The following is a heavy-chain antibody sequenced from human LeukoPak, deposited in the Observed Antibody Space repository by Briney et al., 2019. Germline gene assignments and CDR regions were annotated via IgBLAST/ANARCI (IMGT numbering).Heavy chain of an antibody. CDR2: ISSSSSYI. D-gene: IGHD6-13*01. Sequence: PGGSLRLSCAASGFTFSDYTMSWLRQAPGKGLEWVSSISSSSSYIYYADSVKGRFTISRDNAKNSLYLQMNSLRAEDTAVYYCARVFPRDGRAAAGTDYWGQGTLVTVSS. V-gene: IGHV3-21*01. CDR3: ARVFPRDGRAAAGTDY. J-gene: IGHJ4*02. CDR1: GFTFSDYT.